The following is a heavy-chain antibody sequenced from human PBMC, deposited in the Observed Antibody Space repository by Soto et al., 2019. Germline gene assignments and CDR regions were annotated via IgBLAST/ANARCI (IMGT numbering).Heavy chain of an antibody. CDR3: AKDLGMNLMVYARYYYYYGMDV. J-gene: IGHJ6*02. V-gene: IGHV3-30*18. CDR1: AISFSSYG. CDR2: ISYDGSNK. D-gene: IGHD2-8*01. Sequence: PGGSLRLSCAASAISFSSYGMHWVRQAPGKGLEWVAVISYDGSNKYYADSVKGRSTISIDNSKNTLYLKMNSLRAEDTAVYYCAKDLGMNLMVYARYYYYYGMDVWGQGTTVTVSS.